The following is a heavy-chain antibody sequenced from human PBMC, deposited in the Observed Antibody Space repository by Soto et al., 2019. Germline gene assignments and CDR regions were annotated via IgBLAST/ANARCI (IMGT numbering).Heavy chain of an antibody. CDR1: GFTVSSNY. CDR2: IYTGGST. V-gene: IGHV3-66*01. CDR3: ARAPPGYSSNWYGWLDP. D-gene: IGHD6-13*01. Sequence: EVQLVESGGGLVQPGGSLRLSCAASGFTVSSNYMNWVRQAPGRGLEWVSVIYTGGSTHYADSVKVRFTISRDNSKNTLYHQMNSLRAEDTAVYYCARAPPGYSSNWYGWLDPWGQGILVTVSS. J-gene: IGHJ5*02.